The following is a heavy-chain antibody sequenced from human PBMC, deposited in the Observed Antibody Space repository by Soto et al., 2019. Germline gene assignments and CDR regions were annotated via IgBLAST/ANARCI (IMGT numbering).Heavy chain of an antibody. CDR1: RLSLSNAKLG. J-gene: IGHJ6*02. V-gene: IGHV2-70*10. CDR3: ARYIRGPRGFGGIDV. CDR2: IERDDEDK. Sequence: SGPKLLNTTETLTLTCTVTRLSLSNAKLGVSWIRQPPGKALEWIAPIERDDEDKNNSTSLTTRLTISKDTRKTQVALTLANMGPEDTGTYYCARYIRGPRGFGGIDVWGQGTTVTVSS. D-gene: IGHD3-10*02.